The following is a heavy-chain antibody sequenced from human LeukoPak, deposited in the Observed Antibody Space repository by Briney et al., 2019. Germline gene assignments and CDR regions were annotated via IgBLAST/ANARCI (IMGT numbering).Heavy chain of an antibody. CDR3: ARDPCSSTSCYGDY. CDR1: GFTFSSYA. D-gene: IGHD2-2*01. J-gene: IGHJ4*02. CDR2: ISYDGSNK. V-gene: IGHV3-30-3*01. Sequence: GRSLRLSCAASGFTFSSYAMHWVRQAPGKGLEWLAVISYDGSNKYYADSVKGRLTISRDNSKNTLYLQMNSLRAEDTAVYYCARDPCSSTSCYGDYWGQGTLVTVSS.